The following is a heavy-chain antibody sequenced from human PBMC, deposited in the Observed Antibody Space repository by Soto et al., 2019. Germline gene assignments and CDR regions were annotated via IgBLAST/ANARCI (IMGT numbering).Heavy chain of an antibody. D-gene: IGHD5-12*01. Sequence: ASVKVSCKASGGTFSSYAISWVRQAPGQGLEWMGGIIPIFGTANYAQKFQGRVTITADESTSTAYMELSSLRSEDTAVYYCASFLPGYGYYGMDVWGQGTTVTVSS. CDR2: IIPIFGTA. J-gene: IGHJ6*02. CDR3: ASFLPGYGYYGMDV. CDR1: GGTFSSYA. V-gene: IGHV1-69*13.